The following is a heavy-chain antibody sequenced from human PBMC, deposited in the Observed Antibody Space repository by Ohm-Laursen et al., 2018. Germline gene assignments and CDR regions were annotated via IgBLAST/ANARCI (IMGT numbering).Heavy chain of an antibody. Sequence: SLRLSCAASGFTFDDYAMHWVRQAPGKGLEWVSGISWNSGSIGYADSVKGRFTISRDNAQSSLYLQMNSLRAEDTAVYYCARDAPNYKTISGVVTALGMDVWGQGTTVTVSS. V-gene: IGHV3-9*01. CDR3: ARDAPNYKTISGVVTALGMDV. D-gene: IGHD3-3*01. J-gene: IGHJ6*02. CDR1: GFTFDDYA. CDR2: ISWNSGSI.